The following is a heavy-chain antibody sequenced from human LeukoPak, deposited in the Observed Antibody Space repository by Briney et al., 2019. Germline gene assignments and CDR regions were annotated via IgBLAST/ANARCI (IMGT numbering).Heavy chain of an antibody. V-gene: IGHV3-23*01. CDR1: GFTFSSYA. CDR2: ISGSGGST. CDR3: ARDLKDYVWGSYRPVGFDY. D-gene: IGHD3-16*02. J-gene: IGHJ4*02. Sequence: GGSLRLSCAASGFTFSSYAMSWVRQAPGKGLEWVSAISGSGGSTYYADSVKGRFTISRDNSKNTLYLQMNSLRAEDTAVYYCARDLKDYVWGSYRPVGFDYWGQGTLVPVSS.